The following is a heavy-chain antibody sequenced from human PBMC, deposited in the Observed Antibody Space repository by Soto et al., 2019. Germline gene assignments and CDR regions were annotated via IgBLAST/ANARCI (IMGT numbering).Heavy chain of an antibody. D-gene: IGHD4-17*01. CDR3: ARCRRSVTRGYRYYYYYGMDV. J-gene: IGHJ6*02. CDR2: MNPNSGNT. V-gene: IGHV1-8*01. CDR1: GYTFTSYD. Sequence: GASVKVSCKASGYTFTSYDINWVRQATGQGLEWMGWMNPNSGNTGYAQKFQGRVTMTRNTSISTAYMELSSLRSEDTAVYYCARCRRSVTRGYRYYYYYGMDVWGQGTTVTVSS.